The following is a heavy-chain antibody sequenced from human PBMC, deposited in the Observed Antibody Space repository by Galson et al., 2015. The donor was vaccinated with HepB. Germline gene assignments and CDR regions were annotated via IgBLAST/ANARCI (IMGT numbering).Heavy chain of an antibody. D-gene: IGHD2-2*01. V-gene: IGHV1-69*04. Sequence: SVKVSCKASGGTFSSYAISWVRQAPGQGLEWMGRIIPILGIANYAQKFQGRVTITADKSTSTAYMELSSLRSEDTAVYYCARDQRYCSSTSCAILPYYYYMDVWGKGTTVTVSS. CDR1: GGTFSSYA. CDR3: ARDQRYCSSTSCAILPYYYYMDV. J-gene: IGHJ6*03. CDR2: IIPILGIA.